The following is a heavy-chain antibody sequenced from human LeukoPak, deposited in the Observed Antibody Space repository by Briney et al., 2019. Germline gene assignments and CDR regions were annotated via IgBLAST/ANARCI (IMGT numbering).Heavy chain of an antibody. J-gene: IGHJ4*02. CDR3: ARGWLQLSRFDY. D-gene: IGHD5-24*01. CDR1: GYTFTSYG. Sequence: ASVKVSCKASGYTFTSYGISWVRQAPGQGLEWMGIINPSGGSTSYAQKFQGRVTMTRDMSTSTVHMELSSLRSEDTAVYYCARGWLQLSRFDYWGQGTLVTVSS. CDR2: INPSGGST. V-gene: IGHV1-46*01.